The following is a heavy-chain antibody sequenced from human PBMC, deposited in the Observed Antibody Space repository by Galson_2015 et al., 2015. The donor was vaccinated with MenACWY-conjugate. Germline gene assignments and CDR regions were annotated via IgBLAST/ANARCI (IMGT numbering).Heavy chain of an antibody. CDR3: ARHPPGGRGMDV. J-gene: IGHJ6*02. V-gene: IGHV5-51*01. CDR2: ISPIDSKT. Sequence: QSGAEVKKPGEFLKISCKGSGYNFITYWIGWVRQMPGKGLEWVGLISPIDSKTRYSPAFEGQVTISADKSISTAYLQWNSLQASDTAMYYCARHPPGGRGMDVWGQGTTVTVPS. D-gene: IGHD1-26*01. CDR1: GYNFITYW.